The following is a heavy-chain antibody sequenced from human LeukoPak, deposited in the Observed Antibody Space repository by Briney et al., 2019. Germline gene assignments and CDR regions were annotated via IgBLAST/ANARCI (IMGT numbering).Heavy chain of an antibody. CDR1: GFTFSSYG. Sequence: GGSLRLSCAASGFTFSSYGMSWVRQAPGKGLEWVSGISGSGGSTFYADSVKGRFTISRDNSKNTLYLQMNSLRAEDTAVYYCAKRPTYGSGSSELDPWGQGTLVTVSS. CDR3: AKRPTYGSGSSELDP. D-gene: IGHD3-10*01. CDR2: ISGSGGST. V-gene: IGHV3-23*01. J-gene: IGHJ5*02.